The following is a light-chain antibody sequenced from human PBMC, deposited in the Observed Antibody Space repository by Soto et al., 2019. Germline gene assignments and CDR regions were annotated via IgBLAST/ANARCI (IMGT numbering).Light chain of an antibody. J-gene: IGKJ3*01. V-gene: IGKV3-20*01. CDR1: QSVSSSY. CDR3: QQYGSAPLFT. Sequence: EIVLTQSPGTLSLSPGERATLSCRASQSVSSSYLAWYQQKPGQAPRLLNYDTSSRATGIPDRFSGSGSGTDFTLTISRLEPEDFAVYYCQQYGSAPLFTFGPGTKVDIK. CDR2: DTS.